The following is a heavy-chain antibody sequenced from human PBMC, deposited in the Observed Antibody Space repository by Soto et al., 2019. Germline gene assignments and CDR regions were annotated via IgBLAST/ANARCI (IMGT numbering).Heavy chain of an antibody. V-gene: IGHV3-9*01. Sequence: EMQLVESGGGLVQPGRSLRLSCAASGFTFDDYAMHWVRQPPGKGLEWVAGISWNSGIIEYADSVKGRFTISRDSAKNYLFWQMNSLKPEDTALYYCTKAIEWGGSHLKHAFDVWGQGTMVSVSS. CDR3: TKAIEWGGSHLKHAFDV. D-gene: IGHD1-26*01. J-gene: IGHJ3*01. CDR2: ISWNSGII. CDR1: GFTFDDYA.